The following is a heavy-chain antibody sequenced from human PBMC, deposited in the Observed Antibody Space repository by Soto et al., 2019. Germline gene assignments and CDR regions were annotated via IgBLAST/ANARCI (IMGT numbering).Heavy chain of an antibody. CDR3: AKDLNGYARQGGGATYY. V-gene: IGHV3-30*18. J-gene: IGHJ4*02. Sequence: QVQLVESGGGVVQPGRSLRLSCAASGFTFSSYGMHWVRQAPGKGLEWVAVISYDGSNKYYADSVKGRFTISRDNSKNAVYLQMNSLRAEDTAVYYCAKDLNGYARQGGGATYYWGQGTLVTVSS. CDR2: ISYDGSNK. D-gene: IGHD1-26*01. CDR1: GFTFSSYG.